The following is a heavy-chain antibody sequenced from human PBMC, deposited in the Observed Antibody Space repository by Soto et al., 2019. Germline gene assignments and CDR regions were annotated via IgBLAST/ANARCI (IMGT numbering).Heavy chain of an antibody. CDR1: GFTFSSYG. CDR3: ARDEEYCSGGSCYTQSSVPGD. CDR2: IWYDGSNK. D-gene: IGHD2-15*01. Sequence: ESGGGVVQPGRSLRLSCAASGFTFSSYGMHWVRQAPGKGLEWVAVIWYDGSNKYYADSVKGRFTISRDNSKNTLYLQMNSLRAEDTAVYYCARDEEYCSGGSCYTQSSVPGDWGQGTLVTVSS. V-gene: IGHV3-33*01. J-gene: IGHJ4*02.